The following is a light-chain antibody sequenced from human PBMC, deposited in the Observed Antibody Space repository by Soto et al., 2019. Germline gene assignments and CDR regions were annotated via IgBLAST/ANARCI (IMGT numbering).Light chain of an antibody. CDR1: QSISSN. CDR3: QQSYSTPET. J-gene: IGKJ2*01. Sequence: DIQMTQSPSSLSASVGDRVTITCRASQSISSNLKWYQQKPGKAPKLLIYAASSLQSGVPSRFSGSGSGTDFTLTISSLQPEDFATYYCQQSYSTPETFGQGTKLEIK. V-gene: IGKV1-39*01. CDR2: AAS.